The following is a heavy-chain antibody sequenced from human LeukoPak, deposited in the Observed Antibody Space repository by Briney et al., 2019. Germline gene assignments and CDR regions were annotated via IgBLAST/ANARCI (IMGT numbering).Heavy chain of an antibody. CDR3: AREDIVVVVAAYNWFDP. CDR2: IKQDGSEK. CDR1: GFSFSSYW. D-gene: IGHD2-15*01. J-gene: IGHJ5*02. Sequence: AGGSLRLSCAASGFSFSSYWMSWVRQAPGKGLEWVANIKQDGSEKNYVDSVKGRFTISRDNAKNSLYLQMNSLRAKDTAVYYCAREDIVVVVAAYNWFDPWGQGTLVTVSS. V-gene: IGHV3-7*03.